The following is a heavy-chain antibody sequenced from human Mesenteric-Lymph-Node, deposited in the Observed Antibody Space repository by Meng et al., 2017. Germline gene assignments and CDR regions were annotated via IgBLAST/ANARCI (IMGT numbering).Heavy chain of an antibody. D-gene: IGHD3-10*02. Sequence: QVQLQQSGPGLVKPSPTLSLTCAISGDSVSSNIAAWNWIRQSPSRGLEWLGRTYYRSKYYNDYALSVKSRITINPDTSKNQFSLQLNSVTPEDTAIYYCARDWGDVRGGFDFWGQGTLVTVSS. CDR3: ARDWGDVRGGFDF. V-gene: IGHV6-1*01. CDR1: GDSVSSNIAA. J-gene: IGHJ4*02. CDR2: TYYRSKYYN.